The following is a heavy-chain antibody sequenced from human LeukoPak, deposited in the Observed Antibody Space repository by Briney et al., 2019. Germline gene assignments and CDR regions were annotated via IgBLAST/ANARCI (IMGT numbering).Heavy chain of an antibody. V-gene: IGHV3-21*01. CDR1: GFTFSTYS. D-gene: IGHD4-11*01. J-gene: IGHJ3*02. Sequence: GGSLRLSCAASGFTFSTYSMNWVRQAPGKGLEWVSSISSSSTYIYHADSVKGRFTISRDNAKKSLYLQMNSLRAEDTAVYYCARELQDAFDIWGQGTVVIVSS. CDR2: ISSSSTYI. CDR3: ARELQDAFDI.